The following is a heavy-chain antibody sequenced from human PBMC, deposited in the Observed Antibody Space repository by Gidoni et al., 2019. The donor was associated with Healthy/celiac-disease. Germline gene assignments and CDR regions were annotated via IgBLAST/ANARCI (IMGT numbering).Heavy chain of an antibody. D-gene: IGHD5-12*01. CDR2: IYYSGST. CDR1: GGSIRSSSYY. Sequence: QLQLQESGPGLVKPSETLSITCTVSGGSIRSSSYYWGWIRQPPGKGLEWMGSIYYSGSTDYNPSRKSRVTISVATSKNQFSLKLSSVTAADTAVYYCARLFSGYDPRSPFDYWGQGTLVTVSS. J-gene: IGHJ4*02. V-gene: IGHV4-39*01. CDR3: ARLFSGYDPRSPFDY.